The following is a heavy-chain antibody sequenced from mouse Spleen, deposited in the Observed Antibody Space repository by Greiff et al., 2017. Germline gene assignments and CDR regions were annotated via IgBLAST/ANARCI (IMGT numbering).Heavy chain of an antibody. CDR1: GYSITSGYY. Sequence: EVKLMESGPGLVKPSQSLSLTCSVTGYSITSGYYWNWIRQFPGNKLEWMGYISYDGSNNYNPSLKNRISITRDTSKNQFFLKLNSVTTEDTATYYCASHGYFPWFAYWGQGTLVTVSA. CDR3: ASHGYFPWFAY. D-gene: IGHD2-3*01. J-gene: IGHJ3*01. CDR2: ISYDGSN. V-gene: IGHV3-6*01.